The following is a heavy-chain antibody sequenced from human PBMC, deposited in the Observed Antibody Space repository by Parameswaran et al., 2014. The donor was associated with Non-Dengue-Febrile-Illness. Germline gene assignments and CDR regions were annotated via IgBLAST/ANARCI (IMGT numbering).Heavy chain of an antibody. CDR2: IYPGDSDT. V-gene: IGHV5-51*01. J-gene: IGHJ4*02. CDR3: ARRGYSYGGYYFDY. D-gene: IGHD5-18*01. Sequence: VRQAPGKGLEWMGIIYPGDSDTRYSPSFQGQVTISADKSISTAYLQWSSLKASDTAMYYCARRGYSYGGYYFDYWGQGTLVTVSS.